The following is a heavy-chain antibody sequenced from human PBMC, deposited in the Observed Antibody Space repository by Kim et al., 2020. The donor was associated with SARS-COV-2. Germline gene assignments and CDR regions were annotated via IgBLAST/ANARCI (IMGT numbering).Heavy chain of an antibody. J-gene: IGHJ4*02. CDR3: TTDGKEYYYDSSGYPMGY. D-gene: IGHD3-22*01. Sequence: GGSLRLSCAASGFTFSNAWMSWVRQAPGKGLEWVGRIKSKTDGGTTDYAAPVKGRFTISRDDSKNTLYLQMNSLKTEDTAVYYCTTDGKEYYYDSSGYPMGYWGQGTLVTVSS. CDR1: GFTFSNAW. V-gene: IGHV3-15*01. CDR2: IKSKTDGGTT.